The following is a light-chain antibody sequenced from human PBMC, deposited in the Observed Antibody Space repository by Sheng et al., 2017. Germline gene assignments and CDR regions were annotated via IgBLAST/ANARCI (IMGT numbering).Light chain of an antibody. Sequence: DIQMTQSPSSVSASVGDRVTITCRASQDIASWLAWFQQKPGKAPNLLIYAASSLQSGVPSRFSGSGSGTDFTLTITSLQPEDFATYYCQQANSFPWTFGQGTK. CDR3: QQANSFPWT. J-gene: IGKJ1*01. CDR1: QDIASW. V-gene: IGKV1D-12*01. CDR2: AAS.